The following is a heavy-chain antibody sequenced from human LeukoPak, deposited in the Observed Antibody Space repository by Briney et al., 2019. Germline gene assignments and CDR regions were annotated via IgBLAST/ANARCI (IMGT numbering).Heavy chain of an antibody. V-gene: IGHV3-21*04. CDR1: GFTFSSYS. CDR3: AKDPYCGGDCYEFGFDY. Sequence: GGSLRLSCAASGFTFSSYSMNWVRQAPGKGLEWVSSISSSSSYIYYADSVKGRFTISRDNSKNTLYLQMNSLRAEDTAVYYCAKDPYCGGDCYEFGFDYWGQGTLVTVSS. J-gene: IGHJ4*02. CDR2: ISSSSSYI. D-gene: IGHD2-21*01.